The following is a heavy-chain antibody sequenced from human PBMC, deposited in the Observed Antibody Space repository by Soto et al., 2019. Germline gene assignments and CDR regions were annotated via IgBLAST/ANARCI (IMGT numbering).Heavy chain of an antibody. Sequence: GGSLRLSCAASGFTFSSYWMHWVRRAPGKGLVWVSRINSDGDSTSYADSVKGRFTISRDNAKNTLYLQMNSLRAEDTAVYYCARERNGYCSGGSCYEFQPTWYFDLWGRGTLVTVSS. J-gene: IGHJ2*01. D-gene: IGHD2-15*01. CDR3: ARERNGYCSGGSCYEFQPTWYFDL. V-gene: IGHV3-74*01. CDR2: INSDGDST. CDR1: GFTFSSYW.